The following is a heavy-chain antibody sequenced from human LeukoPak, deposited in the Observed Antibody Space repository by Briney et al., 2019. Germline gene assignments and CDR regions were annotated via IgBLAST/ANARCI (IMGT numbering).Heavy chain of an antibody. CDR1: GDSISTYY. CDR2: VYPTGST. J-gene: IGHJ5*02. V-gene: IGHV4-4*07. CDR3: ARVVSQWPSWFDP. Sequence: SETLSLTCIVSGDSISTYYWSWIRQPAGKGLEWIGRVYPTGSTNYNPSLKSRVTMSVDTSNNQLSLRLTSVTAADTAVYYCARVVSQWPSWFDPWGQGTLVTVSS. D-gene: IGHD6-19*01.